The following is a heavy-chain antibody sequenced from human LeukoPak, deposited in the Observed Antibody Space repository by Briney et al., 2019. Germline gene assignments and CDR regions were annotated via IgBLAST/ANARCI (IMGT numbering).Heavy chain of an antibody. CDR2: IIPIFGTA. J-gene: IGHJ4*02. V-gene: IGHV1-69*06. Sequence: GASVKVSCKASGGTFSSYAISWVRQAPGQGLEWMGGIIPIFGTANYAQKFQGRATITADKSTTTAYMELSSLRSEDTAVYYCARGREGSSWYLVYFDYWGQGTLVTVSS. CDR1: GGTFSSYA. D-gene: IGHD6-13*01. CDR3: ARGREGSSWYLVYFDY.